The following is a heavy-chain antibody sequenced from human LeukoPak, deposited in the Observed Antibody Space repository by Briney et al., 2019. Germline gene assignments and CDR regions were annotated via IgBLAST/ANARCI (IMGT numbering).Heavy chain of an antibody. J-gene: IGHJ4*02. CDR1: GFTFSSYS. Sequence: PGGSLRLSCAASGFTFSSYSMNWVRQAPGKGLEWVSYISSSSSTIYYADSVKGRLTISRDNAKNSLYLQMNSLRAEDTAVYYCARDIGSDSRGYWGQGTLVTVSS. V-gene: IGHV3-48*01. CDR3: ARDIGSDSRGY. D-gene: IGHD2-21*02. CDR2: ISSSSSTI.